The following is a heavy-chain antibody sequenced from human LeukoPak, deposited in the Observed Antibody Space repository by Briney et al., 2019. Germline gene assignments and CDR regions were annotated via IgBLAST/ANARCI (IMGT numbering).Heavy chain of an antibody. CDR1: GFTFNIYW. D-gene: IGHD2/OR15-2a*01. V-gene: IGHV3-74*03. CDR3: ARVSFCPRCHFDY. Sequence: GGSLRLSCATSGFTFNIYWMQWVRQVPGKGLVWVSRIDSNGGGATYADSVKGRFTISRDNADNTLYLQLNSLRAEDTAVYYCARVSFCPRCHFDYWGQGTLVTVSS. CDR2: IDSNGGGA. J-gene: IGHJ4*02.